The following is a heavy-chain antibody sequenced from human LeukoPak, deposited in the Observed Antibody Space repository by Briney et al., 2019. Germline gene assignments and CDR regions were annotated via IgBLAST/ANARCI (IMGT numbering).Heavy chain of an antibody. J-gene: IGHJ4*02. CDR2: ISYTGST. V-gene: IGHV4-31*03. CDR1: GVSLSSGGYY. Sequence: SETLSLTCSVSGVSLSSGGYYWSWIRQHPGRGLEWIGYISYTGSTYYNPSLKSRITILADTSKNQFFLRLSSVTAADTAVYYCARAHGSGGDYFDYWGQGTLVTVSS. CDR3: ARAHGSGGDYFDY. D-gene: IGHD5-12*01.